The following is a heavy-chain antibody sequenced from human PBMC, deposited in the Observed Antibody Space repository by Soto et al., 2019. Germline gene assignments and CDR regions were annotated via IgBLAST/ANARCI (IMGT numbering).Heavy chain of an antibody. CDR2: VNAYNGNT. J-gene: IGHJ4*02. CDR3: AREAVSGRTGFDY. D-gene: IGHD6-19*01. CDR1: GYTFTSYG. V-gene: IGHV1-18*01. Sequence: QVQLVQSGAEVKKPGASVKVSCKASGYTFTSYGISWVRQAPGQGLEWMGWVNAYNGNTNYAQKFQGRVTMTPDTCTRTAYMELRRLRSDDTAVYYCAREAVSGRTGFDYWGQGTLVTVSS.